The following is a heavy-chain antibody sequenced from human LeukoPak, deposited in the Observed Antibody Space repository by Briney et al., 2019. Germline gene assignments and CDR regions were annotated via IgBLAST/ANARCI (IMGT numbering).Heavy chain of an antibody. Sequence: SETLSLTCTVSGGSISSKSYYWGWIRQPPGQGLEWIASLHYSGNTYYNPSLKSRVTISVDTSKNQFSLRLSSVTAADTAMYYCARHFLLARDNGYYELKDYYFDYWGQGTLVTVSS. CDR2: LHYSGNT. CDR1: GGSISSKSYY. CDR3: ARHFLLARDNGYYELKDYYFDY. D-gene: IGHD3-22*01. V-gene: IGHV4-39*01. J-gene: IGHJ4*02.